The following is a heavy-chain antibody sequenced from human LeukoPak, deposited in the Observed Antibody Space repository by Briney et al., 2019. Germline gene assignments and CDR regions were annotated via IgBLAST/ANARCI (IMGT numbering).Heavy chain of an antibody. V-gene: IGHV5-51*01. D-gene: IGHD1-26*01. CDR2: IYPGDSDT. Sequence: GESLKISCKGSGYSFTSYWIAWVRQMPGEGLEWMGIIYPGDSDTRYSPSFQGQVTLSVDKSFSTAYLQWSSLKASDTAMYYCARVAGSHELDAFDIWGQRTMVTVSS. CDR1: GYSFTSYW. J-gene: IGHJ3*02. CDR3: ARVAGSHELDAFDI.